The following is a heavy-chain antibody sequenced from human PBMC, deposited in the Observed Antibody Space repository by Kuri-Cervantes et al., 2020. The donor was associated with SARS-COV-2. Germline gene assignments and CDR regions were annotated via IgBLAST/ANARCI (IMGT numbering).Heavy chain of an antibody. CDR1: GFTFSSYA. D-gene: IGHD6-19*01. Sequence: SWAASGFTFSSYAMSWVRQAPGKGLEWVAYIKQDGSEKYYEDSVKGRFTISRDNAKNSLYRQMNSLRVEDTAVYYCARRVSGSFDYWGQGTLVTVSS. CDR3: ARRVSGSFDY. CDR2: IKQDGSEK. J-gene: IGHJ4*02. V-gene: IGHV3-7*01.